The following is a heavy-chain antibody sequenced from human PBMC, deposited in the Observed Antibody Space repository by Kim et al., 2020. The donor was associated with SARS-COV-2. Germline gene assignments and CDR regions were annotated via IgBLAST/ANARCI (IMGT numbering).Heavy chain of an antibody. CDR2: IHSKTDGGTS. CDR3: TTDIWTSRARDY. D-gene: IGHD1-1*01. CDR1: GFTFSNAW. Sequence: GGSLRLSCVASGFTFSNAWLNWVRQAPGKGLEWVGRIHSKTDGGTSDYAAPVKGRFTISRDDSKTTLYLQMDSLKTEDTAVYYCTTDIWTSRARDYWGQGTLVTVSS. J-gene: IGHJ4*02. V-gene: IGHV3-15*01.